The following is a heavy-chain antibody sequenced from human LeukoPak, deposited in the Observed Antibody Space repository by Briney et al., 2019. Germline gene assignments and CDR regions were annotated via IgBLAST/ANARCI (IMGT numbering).Heavy chain of an antibody. V-gene: IGHV3-23*01. CDR1: GFTFSSYA. CDR2: ISGSGGST. D-gene: IGHD3-22*01. Sequence: GGSLRLSCAASGFTFSSYAMSWVRQAPGKGLEWVSAISGSGGSTYYADSVKGRFTISRDNSKNTLYLQMNSLRAEDTAVCYRAAWPGADYYDSSGFDYWGQGTLVTVSS. CDR3: AAWPGADYYDSSGFDY. J-gene: IGHJ4*02.